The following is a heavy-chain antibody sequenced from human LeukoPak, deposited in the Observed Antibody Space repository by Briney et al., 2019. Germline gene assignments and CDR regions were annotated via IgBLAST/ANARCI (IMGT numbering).Heavy chain of an antibody. CDR2: ISAYNGNT. CDR1: GYTFTSYG. D-gene: IGHD4-17*01. V-gene: IGHV1-18*01. CDR3: ATYDYGDYDGY. Sequence: ASVKVSCKASGYTFTSYGISWVRQAPGQGLEWMGWISAYNGNTNYAQKLQGRVTMTTDTSTGTAYMELRSLRSDDTAVYYCATYDYGDYDGYWGQGTLVTVSS. J-gene: IGHJ4*02.